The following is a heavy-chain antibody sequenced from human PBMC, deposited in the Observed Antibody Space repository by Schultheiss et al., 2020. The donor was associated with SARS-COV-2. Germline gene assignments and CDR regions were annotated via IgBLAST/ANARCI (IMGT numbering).Heavy chain of an antibody. CDR3: AKASTSIFGVVWTD. Sequence: SETLSLTCTVSGGSISSSSYYWGWIRQPPGKGLEWIGYIYYSGSTNYNPSLKSRVTISVDTSKNQFSLKLSSVTAADTAVYYCAKASTSIFGVVWTDWGQGTLVTVSS. V-gene: IGHV4-61*05. D-gene: IGHD3-3*01. CDR2: IYYSGST. CDR1: GGSISSSSYY. J-gene: IGHJ4*02.